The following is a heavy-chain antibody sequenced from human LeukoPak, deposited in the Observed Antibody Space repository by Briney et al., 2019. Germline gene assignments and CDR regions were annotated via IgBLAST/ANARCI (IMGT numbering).Heavy chain of an antibody. D-gene: IGHD6-19*01. CDR3: ARDHPEYSSGAGGYFDY. J-gene: IGHJ4*02. Sequence: AGGSLRLSCAASGFTFSNYGMHWVRQAPGKGLEWVAVIWYDGSNKYYADSVKGRFTISRDNSKNTLYLQMNSLRAEDTAVYYCARDHPEYSSGAGGYFDYWGQGTLVTVSS. CDR1: GFTFSNYG. CDR2: IWYDGSNK. V-gene: IGHV3-33*01.